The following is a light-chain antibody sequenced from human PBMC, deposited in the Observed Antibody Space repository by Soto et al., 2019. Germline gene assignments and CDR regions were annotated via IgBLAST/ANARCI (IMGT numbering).Light chain of an antibody. J-gene: IGKJ1*01. Sequence: DIQMTHSPATLSASVVDRVTITCRASQSISSWLAWYQQKPGKAPKLLIYDASSLESGVPSRFSGSGSGTEFTLTISSLQPDDFATYYCQQYNSYPWTFGQGTKVDIK. CDR1: QSISSW. V-gene: IGKV1-5*01. CDR3: QQYNSYPWT. CDR2: DAS.